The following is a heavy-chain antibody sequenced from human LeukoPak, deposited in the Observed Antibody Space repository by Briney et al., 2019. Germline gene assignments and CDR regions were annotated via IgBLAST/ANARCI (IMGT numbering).Heavy chain of an antibody. CDR3: ARVDCSGGSCYFDY. V-gene: IGHV3-74*01. Sequence: PGGSLRLSCAASGFTFSTSWMHWVRQTPGKGLVWVSRINSDGSSTRYADSVKGRFTISRDNAKNTLDLQMSSLRAEDTAVYYCARVDCSGGSCYFDYWGQGTLVTVSS. J-gene: IGHJ4*02. D-gene: IGHD2-15*01. CDR2: INSDGSST. CDR1: GFTFSTSW.